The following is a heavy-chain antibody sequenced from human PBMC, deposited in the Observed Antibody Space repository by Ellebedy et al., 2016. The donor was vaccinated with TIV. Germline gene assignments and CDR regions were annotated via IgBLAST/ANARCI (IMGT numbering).Heavy chain of an antibody. CDR2: IGSSGSAI. Sequence: PGGSLRLSCAASGFIFSDYYMSWIRQAPGKGLEWISYIGSSGSAIYYADSVKGRFTISRDNAKNSLYLQMNSLRAEDTAVYYCARVLSSGWPIPEYWGQGTLVTVSS. J-gene: IGHJ4*02. CDR1: GFIFSDYY. V-gene: IGHV3-11*04. CDR3: ARVLSSGWPIPEY. D-gene: IGHD6-19*01.